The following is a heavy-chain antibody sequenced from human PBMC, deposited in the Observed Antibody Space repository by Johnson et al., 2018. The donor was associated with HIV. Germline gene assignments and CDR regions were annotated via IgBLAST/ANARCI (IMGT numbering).Heavy chain of an antibody. J-gene: IGHJ3*02. CDR1: GFTSSYYD. Sequence: VQLVESGGGVVQPGGSLRLSCAASGFTSSYYDMHWVRQGPGKGLQWVSGIGITGDTYYAGSVKGRFTISRDHAKNSLYLQMNSLTAGDMAVYYCARDLNFQWEHKGQVEGDDAFDIWGQGTMVTVSS. CDR2: IGITGDT. V-gene: IGHV3-13*01. CDR3: ARDLNFQWEHKGQVEGDDAFDI. D-gene: IGHD1-26*01.